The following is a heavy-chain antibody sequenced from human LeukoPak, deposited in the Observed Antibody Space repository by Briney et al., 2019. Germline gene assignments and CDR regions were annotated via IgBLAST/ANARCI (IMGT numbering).Heavy chain of an antibody. D-gene: IGHD6-19*01. J-gene: IGHJ4*02. CDR1: GFTFSSYG. CDR2: IWYDGSDK. Sequence: GGSLRLSCAASGFTFSSYGMHWVRQAPGKGLEWVAVIWYDGSDKYYADSVKGRFTISRDNSKNTLYLQMNSLRAEDTAVYYCAKDHEQWLGQDYFDYWGQGTLVTVSS. V-gene: IGHV3-33*06. CDR3: AKDHEQWLGQDYFDY.